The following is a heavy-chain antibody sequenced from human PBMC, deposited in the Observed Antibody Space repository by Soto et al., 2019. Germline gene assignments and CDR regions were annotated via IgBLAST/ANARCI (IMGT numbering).Heavy chain of an antibody. CDR1: GASIGRGVYY. D-gene: IGHD3-22*01. Sequence: PSETLSLTCSVSGASIGRGVYYWGWIRQHPGKGLEWIGYIYDSGSTYYNPSLKSRVTISVDTSKNQFSLKLSSVTAADTAVYYCASIYDNSGYYYGNNWFDPWGQGTLVTVSS. CDR3: ASIYDNSGYYYGNNWFDP. V-gene: IGHV4-31*03. J-gene: IGHJ5*02. CDR2: IYDSGST.